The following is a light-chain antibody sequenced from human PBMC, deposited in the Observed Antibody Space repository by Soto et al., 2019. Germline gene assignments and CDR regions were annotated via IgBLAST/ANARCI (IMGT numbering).Light chain of an antibody. CDR1: SSNIGAGDD. Sequence: QSVLTQPASVSGAPGQSITISCTGTSSNIGAGDDVHWYQQHPGTAPKPLIYDNNNRPSGVPNRFSGSKSGTTASLAITGLQAEDEADYYCQSYATSMSEVFGGGTKLTVL. V-gene: IGLV1-40*01. CDR3: QSYATSMSEV. CDR2: DNN. J-gene: IGLJ3*02.